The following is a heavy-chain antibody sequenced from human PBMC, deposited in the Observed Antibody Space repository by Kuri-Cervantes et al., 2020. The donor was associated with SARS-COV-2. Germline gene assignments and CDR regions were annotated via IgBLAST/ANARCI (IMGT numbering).Heavy chain of an antibody. CDR3: ARHRVTGWLFYHFDF. J-gene: IGHJ4*02. CDR2: VPQTGTR. CDR1: GGSFRGYY. V-gene: IGHV4-34*01. D-gene: IGHD3-3*01. Sequence: TLPLTCAVYGGSFRGYYGGWTRQSPDKGLEWIGSVPQTGTRASNPSLSSRLTMSIETSQHRFFLTLNPATAADSAVYFCARHRVTGWLFYHFDFWGQGIQVTVSS.